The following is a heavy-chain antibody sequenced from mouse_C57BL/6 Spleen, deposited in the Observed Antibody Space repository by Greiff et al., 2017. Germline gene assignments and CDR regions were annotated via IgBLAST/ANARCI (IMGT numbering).Heavy chain of an antibody. CDR3: ARSGREFAWFAY. CDR1: GFNIKDYY. J-gene: IGHJ3*01. V-gene: IGHV14-2*01. D-gene: IGHD4-1*01. CDR2: IDPEDGET. Sequence: EVQLQESGAELVKPGASVKLSCTASGFNIKDYYMHWVKQRTEQGLEWIGRIDPEDGETKYAPTFQGKATIAADTSSNTAYLQLSSLTSEDTAVYYCARSGREFAWFAYWGQGTLVTVSA.